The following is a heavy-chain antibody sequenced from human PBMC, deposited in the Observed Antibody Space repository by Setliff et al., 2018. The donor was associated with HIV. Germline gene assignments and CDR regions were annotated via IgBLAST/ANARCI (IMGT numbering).Heavy chain of an antibody. CDR2: INHSGST. J-gene: IGHJ5*02. D-gene: IGHD3-16*01. Sequence: NPSETLSLTCAVYGGSFSGYFWSWIRQPPGKGLEWIGEINHSGSTNYNPSLKSRVTISVDTSKNQFSLKLSSVTAADTAVYYCARGLQVWADRLDPWGQGTQVTVS. V-gene: IGHV4-34*01. CDR1: GGSFSGYF. CDR3: ARGLQVWADRLDP.